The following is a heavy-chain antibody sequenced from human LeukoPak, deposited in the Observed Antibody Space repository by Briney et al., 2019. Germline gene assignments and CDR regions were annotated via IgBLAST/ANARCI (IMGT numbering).Heavy chain of an antibody. D-gene: IGHD3-3*01. CDR1: GFTFSSYA. V-gene: IGHV3-23*01. CDR3: AKDLEGLRVLRFLEWLSRDAFDI. Sequence: GGSLRLSCAASGFTFSSYAMSWVRQAPGKGLEWVSAISGSGGSTYYADSVKGRFTISRDNSKNTLYLQMNSLRAEDTAVYYCAKDLEGLRVLRFLEWLSRDAFDIWGQGTMVTVSS. J-gene: IGHJ3*02. CDR2: ISGSGGST.